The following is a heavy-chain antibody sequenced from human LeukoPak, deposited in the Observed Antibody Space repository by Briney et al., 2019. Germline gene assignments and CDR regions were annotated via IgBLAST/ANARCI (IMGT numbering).Heavy chain of an antibody. CDR3: ARGEPHDY. J-gene: IGHJ4*02. CDR2: ISYDGSNK. D-gene: IGHD1-26*01. CDR1: GFTLSSYA. Sequence: GGSLGLSCAASGFTLSSYAMHWVRQAPGKGLEWVAVISYDGSNKYYADYVKGRFTISRDNSKNTLYLQMNSLRAEDTAVYYCARGEPHDYWGQGTLVTVSS. V-gene: IGHV3-30-3*01.